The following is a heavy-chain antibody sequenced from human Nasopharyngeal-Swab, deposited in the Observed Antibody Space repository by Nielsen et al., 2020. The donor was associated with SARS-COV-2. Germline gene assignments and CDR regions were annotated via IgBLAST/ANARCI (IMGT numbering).Heavy chain of an antibody. CDR1: SFDDYA. V-gene: IGHV4-31*02. D-gene: IGHD1-26*01. J-gene: IGHJ4*02. CDR3: ARSMSGATVFDY. Sequence: SFDDYAMHWVRQVPGKGLEWIGYIYYSGSTYYNPSLKSRVTISVDTSKNQFSLKLSSVTAADTAVYYCARSMSGATVFDYWGQGTLVTVSS. CDR2: IYYSGST.